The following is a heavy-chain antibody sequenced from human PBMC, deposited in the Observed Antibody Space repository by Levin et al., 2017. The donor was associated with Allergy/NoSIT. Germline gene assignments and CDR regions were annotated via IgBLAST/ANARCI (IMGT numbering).Heavy chain of an antibody. D-gene: IGHD4-17*01. J-gene: IGHJ4*02. CDR1: GLNFTNAW. CDR2: IKSKANGGTT. Sequence: GESLKISCATSGLNFTNAWMTWVRQAPGKGLEWVGRIKSKANGGTTAYATPLKDRFIISRDDSKNTIYLQMNSLKTEDTAVYYCTTPLYPGDSVIWGQGTLVTVSS. V-gene: IGHV3-15*01. CDR3: TTPLYPGDSVI.